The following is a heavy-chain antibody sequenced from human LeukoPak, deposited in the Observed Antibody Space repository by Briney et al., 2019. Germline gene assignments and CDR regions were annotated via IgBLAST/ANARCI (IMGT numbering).Heavy chain of an antibody. CDR3: ARDPGYYDFWSGYYRYYYGMDV. J-gene: IGHJ6*02. Sequence: GGSLRLSCAASGFTFSTFAMIWVRQSPGKGLEWVSALDGSRGYTYYADSVKGRFTISRDNSKNTLYLQMSSLRAEDTAVYYCARDPGYYDFWSGYYRYYYGMDVWGQGTTVTVSS. CDR1: GFTFSTFA. CDR2: LDGSRGYT. V-gene: IGHV3-23*01. D-gene: IGHD3-3*01.